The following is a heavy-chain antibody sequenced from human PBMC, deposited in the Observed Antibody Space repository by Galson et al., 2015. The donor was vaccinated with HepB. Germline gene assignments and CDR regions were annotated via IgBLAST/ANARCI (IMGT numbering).Heavy chain of an antibody. D-gene: IGHD6-13*01. CDR1: GFTFSSYA. V-gene: IGHV3-23*01. J-gene: IGHJ4*02. Sequence: SLRLSCAASGFTFSSYAMSWVRQAPGKGLEWVSAISGSGGNTYYADSVKGRFTISRDNSKNTLYLQMNSLRAEDTAVYYCAKTGGYQLPMSIAAAVEFDYWGQGTLVTVSS. CDR3: AKTGGYQLPMSIAAAVEFDY. CDR2: ISGSGGNT.